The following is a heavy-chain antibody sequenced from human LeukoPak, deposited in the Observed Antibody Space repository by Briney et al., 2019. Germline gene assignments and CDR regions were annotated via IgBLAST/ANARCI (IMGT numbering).Heavy chain of an antibody. J-gene: IGHJ4*02. CDR3: ARARIDY. D-gene: IGHD1-14*01. V-gene: IGHV3-7*04. Sequence: GGSLRLSCVGSGFTFSSYGMSWVRQAPGKGLEWVANITDGGSEIYSVDSVRGRFTISRDNAKNSLYLQMSSLRAEDTAVYYCARARIDYWGQGTLVTVSS. CDR2: ITDGGSEI. CDR1: GFTFSSYG.